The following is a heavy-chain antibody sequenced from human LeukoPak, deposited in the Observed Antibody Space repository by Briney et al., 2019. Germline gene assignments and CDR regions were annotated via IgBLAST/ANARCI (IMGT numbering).Heavy chain of an antibody. CDR2: INHSGTT. V-gene: IGHV4-34*01. CDR3: ARGGFGELFNWFDP. Sequence: SETLSLTCAVYGGSFSGYYWSWIRQPPGKGLEWIGEINHSGTTYYNPSLKSRVTISVDRSKNQFSLRLSSVTAADTAVYYCARGGFGELFNWFDPWGQGTLVTVSS. CDR1: GGSFSGYY. D-gene: IGHD3-10*01. J-gene: IGHJ5*02.